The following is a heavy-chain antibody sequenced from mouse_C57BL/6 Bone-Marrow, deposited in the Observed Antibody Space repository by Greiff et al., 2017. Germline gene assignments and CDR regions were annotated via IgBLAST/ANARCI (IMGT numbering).Heavy chain of an antibody. D-gene: IGHD3-2*02. J-gene: IGHJ4*01. V-gene: IGHV1-64*01. CDR1: GYTFTSYW. CDR3: ARQLRLHYYAMDY. Sequence: VQLQQPGAELVKPGASVKLSCKASGYTFTSYWMHWVKQRPGQGLEWIGMINPNSGSTNYNEKFKSKATLTVDKSSSTAYMQLSSLTSEDSAVYYCARQLRLHYYAMDYWGQGTSVTVSS. CDR2: INPNSGST.